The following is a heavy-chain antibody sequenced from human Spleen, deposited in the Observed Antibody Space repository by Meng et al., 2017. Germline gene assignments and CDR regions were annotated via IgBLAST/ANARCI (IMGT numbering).Heavy chain of an antibody. J-gene: IGHJ4*02. D-gene: IGHD3-16*01. CDR3: AGSPRLGEVGPPGY. CDR1: GESFTSYD. Sequence: VQLVQWGAGVVRPWASVTVTCKVYGESFTSYDLAWIRQAPGQGLEWIGWISRSNGDTYYAPNFQDRVTITTDTSTNLASMEVRSLISDDTAVYYCAGSPRLGEVGPPGYWGQGTLVTVSS. CDR2: ISRSNGDT. V-gene: IGHV1-18*01.